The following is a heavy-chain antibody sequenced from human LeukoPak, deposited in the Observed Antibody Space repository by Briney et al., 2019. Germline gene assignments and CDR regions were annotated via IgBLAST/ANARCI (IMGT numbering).Heavy chain of an antibody. Sequence: SETLSLTCTVSGGSISSGSYYWSWIRRPPGKGLEWIGYIYYSGSTNYNPSLKSRVTISVDTSKNQFSLKLSSVTAADTAVYYCARGWNREDIVVVVAATPANFDYWGQGTLVTVSS. V-gene: IGHV4-61*01. J-gene: IGHJ4*02. CDR1: GGSISSGSYY. CDR2: IYYSGST. CDR3: ARGWNREDIVVVVAATPANFDY. D-gene: IGHD2-15*01.